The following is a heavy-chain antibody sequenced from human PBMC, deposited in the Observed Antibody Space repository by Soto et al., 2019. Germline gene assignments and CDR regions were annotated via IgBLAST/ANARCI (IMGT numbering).Heavy chain of an antibody. Sequence: ASVKVPCKASGYTFTSYGFTWVRQAPGPGLEWMGWVSAYNGNTNYAQKLQGRVTMTTDTSTSTAYMELRSLRSDDTAVYYCARGGHCTNGVCYSGHHGFDIWGQGTKVTVSS. CDR1: GYTFTSYG. CDR2: VSAYNGNT. V-gene: IGHV1-18*04. D-gene: IGHD2-8*01. J-gene: IGHJ3*02. CDR3: ARGGHCTNGVCYSGHHGFDI.